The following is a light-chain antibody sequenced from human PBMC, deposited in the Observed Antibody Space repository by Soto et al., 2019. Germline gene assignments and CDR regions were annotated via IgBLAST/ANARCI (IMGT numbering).Light chain of an antibody. CDR2: GAS. Sequence: EIVLTQSPGTLSLSLGERATLSCRASQSVSGTYLAWYQQKPGQAPRLLFFGASTRATGTPDRFSGGGSGTDFTLTINRLEPEDFAVYYCHQYDRSPWTFGQGTKVEIK. CDR1: QSVSGTY. CDR3: HQYDRSPWT. J-gene: IGKJ1*01. V-gene: IGKV3-20*01.